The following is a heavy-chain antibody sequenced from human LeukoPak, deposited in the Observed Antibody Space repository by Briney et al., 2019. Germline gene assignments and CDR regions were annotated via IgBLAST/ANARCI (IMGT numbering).Heavy chain of an antibody. D-gene: IGHD6-13*01. V-gene: IGHV3-48*01. CDR3: ARDKAHLAAAGFIDY. CDR1: GFPFSSYS. Sequence: GGSLRLSCAASGFPFSSYSMNWVRQAPGEGLEWVSYISSSRTTSYADSVKGRFTISRDNAKNSLYLQMNSLRAEDTAVYYCARDKAHLAAAGFIDYWGQGTLVTVSS. J-gene: IGHJ4*02. CDR2: ISSSRTT.